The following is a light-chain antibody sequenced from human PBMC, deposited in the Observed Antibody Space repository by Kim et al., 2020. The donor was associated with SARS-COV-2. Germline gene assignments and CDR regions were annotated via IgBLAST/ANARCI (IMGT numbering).Light chain of an antibody. CDR3: QVWDSGVV. V-gene: IGLV3-21*04. Sequence: SYELTQPPSVSVAPGKTARITCGGNNIGSKSVHWYQQKPGQAPVLVIYYDSDRPSGIPERFSGSNSGNTATLTISRVEAGDEADYYCQVWDSGVVFGGGTKLTV. J-gene: IGLJ2*01. CDR2: YDS. CDR1: NIGSKS.